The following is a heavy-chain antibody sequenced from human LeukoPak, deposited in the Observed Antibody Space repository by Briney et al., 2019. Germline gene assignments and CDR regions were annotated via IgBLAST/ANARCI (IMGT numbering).Heavy chain of an antibody. V-gene: IGHV1-2*02. J-gene: IGHJ3*02. CDR2: INPNSGGT. CDR1: GYTFTSYG. Sequence: ASVKVSCKASGYTFTSYGISWVRQAPGQGLEWMGWINPNSGGTNYAQKFQGRVTMTRDTSISTAYMELSSLRSEDTAVYYCATHYGARPLDAFDIWGQGTMVTVSS. CDR3: ATHYGARPLDAFDI. D-gene: IGHD4-17*01.